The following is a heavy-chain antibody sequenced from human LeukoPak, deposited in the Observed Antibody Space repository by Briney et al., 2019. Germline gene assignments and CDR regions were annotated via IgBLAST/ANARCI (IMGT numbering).Heavy chain of an antibody. Sequence: GGSLRLSCAASGFNLRDYWMHWVRQAPGKGLVWVSRIGTDGTYTNYADSVTGRFTISRDNAKNTLYLQMDSLRAEDTSFYYCVRDPSNSGNWFDLWGQGTLVTVSS. V-gene: IGHV3-74*01. D-gene: IGHD4-11*01. CDR1: GFNLRDYW. CDR2: IGTDGTYT. J-gene: IGHJ5*02. CDR3: VRDPSNSGNWFDL.